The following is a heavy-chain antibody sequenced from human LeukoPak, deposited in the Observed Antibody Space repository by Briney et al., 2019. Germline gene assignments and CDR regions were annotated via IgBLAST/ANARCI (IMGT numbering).Heavy chain of an antibody. J-gene: IGHJ4*02. Sequence: AGGSLRLSCAASGFTVSSNYMSWVRQAPGKGLEWVSAISGSGGSTYYADSVKGRFTISRDNSKNTLYLQMNSLRAEDTAVYYCAKLDGVLRFLEWLFPFDYWGQGTLVTVSS. D-gene: IGHD3-3*01. V-gene: IGHV3-23*01. CDR1: GFTVSSNY. CDR2: ISGSGGST. CDR3: AKLDGVLRFLEWLFPFDY.